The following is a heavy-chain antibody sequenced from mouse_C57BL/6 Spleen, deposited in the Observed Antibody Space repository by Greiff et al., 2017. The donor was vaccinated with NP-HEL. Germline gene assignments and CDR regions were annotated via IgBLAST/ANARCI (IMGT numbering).Heavy chain of an antibody. Sequence: EVQGVESGGGLVKPGGSLKLSCAASGFTFSDYGMHWVRQAPEKGLEWVAYISSGSSTIYYADTVKGRFTISRDNAKNTLFLQMTSLRSEDTAMYYWARSPDYYGSSYGYFDVWGTGTTVTVSS. CDR3: ARSPDYYGSSYGYFDV. D-gene: IGHD1-1*01. J-gene: IGHJ1*03. CDR1: GFTFSDYG. CDR2: ISSGSSTI. V-gene: IGHV5-17*01.